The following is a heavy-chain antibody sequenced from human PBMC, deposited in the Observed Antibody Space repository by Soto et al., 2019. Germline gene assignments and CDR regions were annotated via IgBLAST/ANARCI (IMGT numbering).Heavy chain of an antibody. CDR2: VNPNSGGT. CDR1: WYTLTRHY. V-gene: IGHV1-2*04. Sequence: GASVKGSCQASWYTLTRHYMHWGRQAPGQRVEGMGWVNPNSGGTNYAQKFQGWVTMTRDTSISTAYMELSRLRSDDTAVYYCARDMESEYSGYDLSPYYYYYGMDVWGQGTTVTVSS. D-gene: IGHD5-12*01. CDR3: ARDMESEYSGYDLSPYYYYYGMDV. J-gene: IGHJ6*02.